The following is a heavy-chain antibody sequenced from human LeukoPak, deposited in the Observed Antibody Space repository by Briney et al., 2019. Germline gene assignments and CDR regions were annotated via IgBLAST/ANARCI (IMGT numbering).Heavy chain of an antibody. CDR1: GDSISSSY. CDR3: ARGQWLVHFDY. J-gene: IGHJ4*02. CDR2: INHSGST. Sequence: PSETLSLTCTVSGDSISSSYWSWIRQPPGKGLEWIGEINHSGSTNYNPSLKSRVTISVDTSKNQFSLKLSSVTAADTAVYYCARGQWLVHFDYWGQGTLVTVSS. V-gene: IGHV4-34*01. D-gene: IGHD6-19*01.